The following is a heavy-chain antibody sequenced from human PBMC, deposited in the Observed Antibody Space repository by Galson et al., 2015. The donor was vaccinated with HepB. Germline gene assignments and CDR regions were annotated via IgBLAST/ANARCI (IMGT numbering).Heavy chain of an antibody. V-gene: IGHV4-34*01. J-gene: IGHJ4*02. CDR3: ARAKYYDSSGYYLGY. D-gene: IGHD3-22*01. Sequence: SLTCAVYGGSFSGYYWSWIRQPPGKGLEWIGEINHSGSTNYNPSLKSRVTISVDTSKNQFSLKLSSVTAADTAVYYCARAKYYDSSGYYLGYWGQGTLVTVSS. CDR1: GGSFSGYY. CDR2: INHSGST.